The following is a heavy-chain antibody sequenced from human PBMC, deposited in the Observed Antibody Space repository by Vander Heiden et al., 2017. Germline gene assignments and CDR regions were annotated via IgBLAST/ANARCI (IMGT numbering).Heavy chain of an antibody. J-gene: IGHJ6*02. Sequence: EVQLVESGGGLIQPGGSLRLSCAASGFTVSSNYMSWVRQAPGKGLEWVSVIYSGGSTYYADSVKGRFTISRDNSKNTLYLQMNSLRAEDTVVYYCARWRPYFDYGMDVWGQGTTVTVSS. CDR3: ARWRPYFDYGMDV. V-gene: IGHV3-53*01. CDR2: IYSGGST. D-gene: IGHD3-10*01. CDR1: GFTVSSNY.